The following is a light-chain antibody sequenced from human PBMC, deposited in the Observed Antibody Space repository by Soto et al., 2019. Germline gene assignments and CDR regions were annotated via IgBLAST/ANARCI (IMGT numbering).Light chain of an antibody. CDR2: DVT. J-gene: IGLJ1*01. CDR3: NSYTSSSTYV. Sequence: QSVLTQPASVSGSPGQSITISCTGTSSDVGGFNYVSWYQQHPGKAPKLMIYDVTNRPSGVSYRFSGSKSGNTASLTISGLQDEDDADYYCNSYTSSSTYVFGTGTKLTVL. V-gene: IGLV2-14*03. CDR1: SSDVGGFNY.